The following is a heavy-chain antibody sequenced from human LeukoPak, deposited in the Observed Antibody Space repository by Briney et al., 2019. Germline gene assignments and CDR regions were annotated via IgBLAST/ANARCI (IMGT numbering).Heavy chain of an antibody. Sequence: SETLSLTCAVYGGSFSGYYWSWIRQPPGKGLEWIGEINHSGSTNYNPSLKSRVTISVDTFKNQFSLKLSSVTAADTAVYYCARSEGIAARFRYWGQGTLVTVSS. CDR1: GGSFSGYY. CDR3: ARSEGIAARFRY. J-gene: IGHJ4*02. V-gene: IGHV4-34*01. CDR2: INHSGST. D-gene: IGHD6-6*01.